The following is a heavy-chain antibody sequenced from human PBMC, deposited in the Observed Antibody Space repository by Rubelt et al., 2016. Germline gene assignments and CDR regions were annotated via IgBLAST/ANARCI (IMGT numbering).Heavy chain of an antibody. CDR3: ARDRAVAGT. V-gene: IGHV3-7*04. D-gene: IGHD6-19*01. CDR2: IKQDGSEE. Sequence: EVQLVESGGGLVQPGGSLRLSCAASGFTFSNYWMSWVRQAPGKGLEWVANIKQDGSEENYVDSVKGRFTISRDNAKNSLYLQMNRLGAEDTAVYYCARDRAVAGTWGQGTLVTVSS. J-gene: IGHJ4*02. CDR1: GFTFSNYW.